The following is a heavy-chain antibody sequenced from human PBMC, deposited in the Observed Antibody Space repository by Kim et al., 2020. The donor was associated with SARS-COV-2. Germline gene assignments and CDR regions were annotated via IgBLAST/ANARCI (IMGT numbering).Heavy chain of an antibody. CDR2: FYYTGIT. CDR3: ARDLWSSNTWSSGGRFDP. D-gene: IGHD6-13*01. CDR1: GVPISSYY. J-gene: IGHJ5*02. V-gene: IGHV4-59*01. Sequence: SETLSLTCTVSGVPISSYYWSWIRQSPGKGLEWIGYFYYTGITNYNPSLKSRVTISLDTSKNQFSLKLSSVTTADTAVYFCARDLWSSNTWSSGGRFDPWGQGILVTVSS.